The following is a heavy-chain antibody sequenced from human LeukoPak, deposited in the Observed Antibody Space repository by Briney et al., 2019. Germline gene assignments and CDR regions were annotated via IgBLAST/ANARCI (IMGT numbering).Heavy chain of an antibody. J-gene: IGHJ4*02. Sequence: GGSLRLSCSASGFTFSSYSMNWVRQAPGKGREWGSYISSSSTTIYYAVSVKGRFTISRDNAKNSLYLQMNSLRAEATSVYYCARDLYGSGWYHYFDHWGQGTLVTVSS. CDR1: GFTFSSYS. V-gene: IGHV3-48*01. CDR2: ISSSSTTI. CDR3: ARDLYGSGWYHYFDH. D-gene: IGHD6-19*01.